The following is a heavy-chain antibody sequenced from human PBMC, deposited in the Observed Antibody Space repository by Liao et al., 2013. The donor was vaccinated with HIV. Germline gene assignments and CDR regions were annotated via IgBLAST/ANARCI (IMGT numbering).Heavy chain of an antibody. D-gene: IGHD7-27*01. V-gene: IGHV4-61*01. CDR3: ARAREHWGFGWFDP. CDR1: GGSISDGSYY. Sequence: QVRLQESGPGLVKPSETLSLTCNVSGGSISDGSYYWSWIRQPPGKGLEWIGYIYDSGSSNYNPSLKSRVTISVDTSKNQFSLRLSSVTAADTAVYYCARAREHWGFGWFDPWGQGTLVTVSS. CDR2: IYDSGSS. J-gene: IGHJ5*02.